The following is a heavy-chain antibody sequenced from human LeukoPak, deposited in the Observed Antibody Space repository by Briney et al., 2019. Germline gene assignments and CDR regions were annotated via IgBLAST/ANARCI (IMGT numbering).Heavy chain of an antibody. V-gene: IGHV4-4*02. J-gene: IGHJ4*02. D-gene: IGHD1-7*01. CDR2: IYHIGST. Sequence: SGTLSLSCAVSGVSISSSVWWSWVRQPPGKGLEWIGEIYHIGSTNYNPSLKSRVTMSLDKSKNQISLELSSVTAADAAFYYCARGGDWNYWPYWGQGILVTVSS. CDR3: ARGGDWNYWPY. CDR1: GVSISSSVW.